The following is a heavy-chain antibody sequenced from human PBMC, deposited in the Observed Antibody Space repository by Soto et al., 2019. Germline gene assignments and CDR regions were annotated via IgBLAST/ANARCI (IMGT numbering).Heavy chain of an antibody. CDR2: IYYSGST. CDR1: GGSINSNTYY. Sequence: QLQLQESGPGLVKPSDTLPLTCTVSGGSINSNTYYWAWISQPPGKGLEWIGSIYYSGSTHYNPSLKSRVTISVDTSKNQFSLKLRSVTAADTAVYLCARGVVGATAPDYWGQGTLVTVSS. CDR3: ARGVVGATAPDY. J-gene: IGHJ4*02. D-gene: IGHD1-26*01. V-gene: IGHV4-39*01.